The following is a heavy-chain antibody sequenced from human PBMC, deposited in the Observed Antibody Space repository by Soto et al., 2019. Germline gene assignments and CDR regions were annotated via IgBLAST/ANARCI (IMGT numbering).Heavy chain of an antibody. V-gene: IGHV4-31*03. J-gene: IGHJ4*02. CDR3: ARGHPRGRGVPTYVHY. Sequence: PSETLSLTCSVSGGSLTSGGYYWTWVRHHPGKALEWVGSIHYNGDTYFSPSLRSRISITLDTSKNEFSLMMTSVTAADTAIYFCARGHPRGRGVPTYVHYWGPGIQVTVSS. CDR1: GGSLTSGGYY. D-gene: IGHD3-10*02. CDR2: IHYNGDT.